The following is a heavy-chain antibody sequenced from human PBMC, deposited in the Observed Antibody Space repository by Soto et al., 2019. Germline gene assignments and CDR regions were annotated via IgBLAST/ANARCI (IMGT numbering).Heavy chain of an antibody. CDR1: SGSISSNKW. Sequence: ASETLSLTCAVSSGSISSNKWWSWVRQPPGKGLEWIGEIYYSGSTNYNPSLKSRVTISVDKSKNQFSLKLNSVTAADTAVYFCARAVAGINYFDYWGQGTLVTVSS. CDR2: IYYSGST. CDR3: ARAVAGINYFDY. D-gene: IGHD6-19*01. V-gene: IGHV4-4*02. J-gene: IGHJ4*02.